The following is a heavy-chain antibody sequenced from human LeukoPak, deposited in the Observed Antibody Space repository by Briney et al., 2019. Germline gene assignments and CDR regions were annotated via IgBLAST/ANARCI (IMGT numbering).Heavy chain of an antibody. Sequence: GGSLRLSCAASGFTFSSAWMSWVRQAPGKGLEWVGRIKSKTDGGTTDYAAPVKGRFTISRDDSKSTLFLQMDSLKTEDTAVYYCTTSYCGGDCYYYEGYWGQGTLVTVSS. CDR3: TTSYCGGDCYYYEGY. CDR2: IKSKTDGGTT. J-gene: IGHJ4*02. V-gene: IGHV3-15*01. CDR1: GFTFSSAW. D-gene: IGHD2-21*02.